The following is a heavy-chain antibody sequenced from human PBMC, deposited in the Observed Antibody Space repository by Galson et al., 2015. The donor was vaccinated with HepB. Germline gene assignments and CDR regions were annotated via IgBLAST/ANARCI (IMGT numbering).Heavy chain of an antibody. CDR3: SRKIGAPEYDYYGLDV. V-gene: IGHV3-49*03. Sequence: SLRLSCAGSEFTFEDYVISWFRQAPGKGLEWLGFIRTKSYGGTTEYAASVKGRVIISRDDSDSVAYLQMNSLGTDDTAVYYCSRKIGAPEYDYYGLDVWGQGTTVTVSS. CDR2: IRTKSYGGTT. J-gene: IGHJ6*02. CDR1: EFTFEDYV. D-gene: IGHD2/OR15-2a*01.